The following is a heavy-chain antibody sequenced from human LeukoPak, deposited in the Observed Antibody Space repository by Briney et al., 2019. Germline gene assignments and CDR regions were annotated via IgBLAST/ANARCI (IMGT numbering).Heavy chain of an antibody. Sequence: GGSLRLSCAASGFTFSSYGMHWVRQAPGKGLEWVAVISYDGSNKYYADSVKGRFTISRDNSKNTLYLQMNSLRAEDTAVYYCAKLSPGIAVAGGPVDYWGQGTLVTVSS. J-gene: IGHJ4*02. V-gene: IGHV3-30*18. CDR3: AKLSPGIAVAGGPVDY. CDR1: GFTFSSYG. D-gene: IGHD6-19*01. CDR2: ISYDGSNK.